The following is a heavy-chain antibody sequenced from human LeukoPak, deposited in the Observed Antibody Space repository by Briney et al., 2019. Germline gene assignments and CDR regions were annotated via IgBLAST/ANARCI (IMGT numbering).Heavy chain of an antibody. CDR3: AARGSYYAAAFDI. Sequence: PSETLSLTCAVSGGSISSSNWWSWVRQPPGKGLEWIGEIYHSGSTNYNPSLKSRVTISVDKSKNQFSLKLSSVTAADTAVYYCAARGSYYAAAFDIWGQGTMVTVSS. D-gene: IGHD1-26*01. CDR1: GGSISSSNW. J-gene: IGHJ3*02. V-gene: IGHV4-4*02. CDR2: IYHSGST.